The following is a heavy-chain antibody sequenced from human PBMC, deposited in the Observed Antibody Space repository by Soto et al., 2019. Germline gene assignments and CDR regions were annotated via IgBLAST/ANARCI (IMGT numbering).Heavy chain of an antibody. CDR2: IYTSGST. V-gene: IGHV4-4*07. CDR1: GGSISSYY. CDR3: ARERGYSGYEYYYGMDV. Sequence: SETLALTCTVSGGSISSYYWSWIRQPAGKGLEWIGRIYTSGSTNYNPSLKSRDTMSVDTSKNQFSPKLSSVTAADTAVYYCARERGYSGYEYYYGMDVWGQGTTVTVS. D-gene: IGHD5-12*01. J-gene: IGHJ6*02.